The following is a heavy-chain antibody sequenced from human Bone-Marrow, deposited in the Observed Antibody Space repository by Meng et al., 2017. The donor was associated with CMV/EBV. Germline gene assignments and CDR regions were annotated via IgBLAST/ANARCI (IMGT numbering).Heavy chain of an antibody. CDR3: AREIGHYDYYSGMDV. Sequence: GESLKISCASSEFSFNTYSMTWVRQAPGKGLEWVSYIGVGSRTIYYADSVKGRFTIFRDNAKNSLYLQMNSLRAEDTAVYYCAREIGHYDYYSGMDVWGQGNTVTVSS. J-gene: IGHJ6*02. D-gene: IGHD2-21*02. CDR2: IGVGSRTI. CDR1: EFSFNTYS. V-gene: IGHV3-48*04.